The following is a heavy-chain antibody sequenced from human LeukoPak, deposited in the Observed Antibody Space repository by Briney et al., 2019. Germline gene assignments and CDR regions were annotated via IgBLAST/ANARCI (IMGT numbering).Heavy chain of an antibody. Sequence: GGSLRLSCTASGFTFSYYYMSWIRQAPGKGLEWVSYISSTGSSLYYADSVKGRFTISRDNAKNSLYLQMNSLRAEDTAVYYCARDGGGFWSRHDAFDIWGQGTMVTVSS. V-gene: IGHV3-11*04. CDR3: ARDGGGFWSRHDAFDI. CDR1: GFTFSYYY. D-gene: IGHD3-3*01. CDR2: ISSTGSSL. J-gene: IGHJ3*02.